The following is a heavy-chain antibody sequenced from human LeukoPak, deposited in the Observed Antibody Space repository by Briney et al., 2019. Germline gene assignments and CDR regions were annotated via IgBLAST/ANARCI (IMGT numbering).Heavy chain of an antibody. V-gene: IGHV3-7*01. CDR3: ARDNDWAFHY. CDR2: IKQDASEI. D-gene: IGHD3-9*01. J-gene: IGHJ4*02. Sequence: GGSLRLSCAASGVPISGYWMSWVRQAPGKGLEWVANIKQDASEIYYVGSVKGRFTISRDNAKNSVFLQMNSLRDEDTAVYYCARDNDWAFHYWGQGTLVTVSS. CDR1: GVPISGYW.